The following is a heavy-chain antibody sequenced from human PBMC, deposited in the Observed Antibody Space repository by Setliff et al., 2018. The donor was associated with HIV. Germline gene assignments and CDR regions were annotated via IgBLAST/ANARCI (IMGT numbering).Heavy chain of an antibody. J-gene: IGHJ3*01. V-gene: IGHV1-18*01. CDR1: GDTNPSDA. D-gene: IGHD6-19*01. CDR3: ARVPYRSAWFSGGHDAFDV. Sequence: ASVKVSCKASGDTNPSDAISWVRQAPGQGLEWMGWISGYNGNTKYAQNMQGRVTMTTDTSTTTAYMELRSLRSDDTAVYYCARVPYRSAWFSGGHDAFDVWGQGTMVTVSS. CDR2: ISGYNGNT.